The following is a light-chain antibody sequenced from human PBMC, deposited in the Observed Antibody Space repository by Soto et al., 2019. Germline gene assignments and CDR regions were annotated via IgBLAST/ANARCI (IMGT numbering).Light chain of an antibody. CDR2: GAT. V-gene: IGKV1-39*01. Sequence: DIRMTQSPSSLSASVGDRVTITCRASQTISIYLNWYQVKPGKAPNLLIYGATRLQTGVPSRFTGSGSGTEFSLTITSLQPEDLETYFCQESDSFPYTFGQGTRLEIK. CDR1: QTISIY. CDR3: QESDSFPYT. J-gene: IGKJ2*01.